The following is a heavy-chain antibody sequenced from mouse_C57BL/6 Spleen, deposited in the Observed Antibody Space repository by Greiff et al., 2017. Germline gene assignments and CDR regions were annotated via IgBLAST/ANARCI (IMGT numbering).Heavy chain of an antibody. V-gene: IGHV3-6*01. CDR2: ISYDGSN. Sequence: EVKLQESGPGLVKPSQSLSLTCSVTGYSITSGYYWNWIRQFPGNKLEWMGYISYDGSNNYNPSLKNRISITRDTSKNQFFLKLNSVTTEDTATYSCAREGVYSNYDYWGQGTTLTVSS. D-gene: IGHD2-5*01. J-gene: IGHJ2*01. CDR1: GYSITSGYY. CDR3: AREGVYSNYDY.